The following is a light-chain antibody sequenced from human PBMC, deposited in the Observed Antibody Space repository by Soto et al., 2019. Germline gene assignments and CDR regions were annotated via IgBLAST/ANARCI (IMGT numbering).Light chain of an antibody. CDR3: SSYASSRTPI. J-gene: IGLJ2*01. CDR1: SSDVGGYNY. V-gene: IGLV2-14*01. CDR2: EVN. Sequence: QSALTQPASVSGSPGQSITISCTGTSSDVGGYNYVSWYQQHPGKAPKLMIYEVNNRPSGVSNRFSGSKSGNTASLTISGLQAEDEADYYCSSYASSRTPIFGGGTKLTVL.